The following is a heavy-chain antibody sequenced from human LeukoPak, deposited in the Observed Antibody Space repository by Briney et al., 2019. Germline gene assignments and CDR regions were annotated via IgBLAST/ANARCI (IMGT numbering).Heavy chain of an antibody. CDR1: GFTVSSNY. Sequence: PGGSLTLSCAVSGFTVSSNYMSWVRQAPGKGLEWVSIIYAGGNTYFTDAVKGRFIISRDNSKNTVYLQMNSLRAEDTAVYYCAREDGSSSYFDYWGQGALVTVSS. CDR3: AREDGSSSYFDY. J-gene: IGHJ4*02. V-gene: IGHV3-66*01. CDR2: IYAGGNT. D-gene: IGHD6-13*01.